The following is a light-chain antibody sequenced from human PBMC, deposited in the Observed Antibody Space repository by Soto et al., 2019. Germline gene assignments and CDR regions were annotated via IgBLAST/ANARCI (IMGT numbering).Light chain of an antibody. CDR1: QSIGSY. V-gene: IGKV3-15*01. CDR2: GAS. Sequence: VVTQSPATLSLSPWDRAALPCRASQSIGSYLAWYQQKPGQAPWLLIYGASTRATGVPARFSGSGSGTDFTLTTSSLQSEDFALYYCQQYNNWPPKFGQGTKVDIK. CDR3: QQYNNWPPK. J-gene: IGKJ1*01.